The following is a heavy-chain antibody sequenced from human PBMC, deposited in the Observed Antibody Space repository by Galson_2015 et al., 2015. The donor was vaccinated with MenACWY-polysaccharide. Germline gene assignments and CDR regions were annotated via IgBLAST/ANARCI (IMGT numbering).Heavy chain of an antibody. CDR1: GYTFTGYY. V-gene: IGHV1-2*06. Sequence: SVKVSCKASGYTFTGYYMYWVRQAPGQGLEWMGRINPNSGGTNYAQKFQGRVTMTRDTSISTAYMELSRLRYDDTAVYYCARAWGIRGVIMLYWGQGTLVTVSS. CDR2: INPNSGGT. CDR3: ARAWGIRGVIMLY. D-gene: IGHD3-10*01. J-gene: IGHJ4*02.